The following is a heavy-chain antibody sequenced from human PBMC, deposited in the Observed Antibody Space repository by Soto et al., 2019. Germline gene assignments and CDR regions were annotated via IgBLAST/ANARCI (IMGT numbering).Heavy chain of an antibody. CDR2: IWYDGSTK. Sequence: QVQLVESGGGVVQPGRSLRLSCAASGFTFSSYDMDWVRQAPGKGLEWVAVIWYDGSTKYYSDSVKGRFTISRDNSKNTLCLQMDSLRVEDTAVYYCARWAGGYYFDYWGQGTLVTVSS. J-gene: IGHJ4*02. CDR1: GFTFSSYD. CDR3: ARWAGGYYFDY. D-gene: IGHD6-19*01. V-gene: IGHV3-33*01.